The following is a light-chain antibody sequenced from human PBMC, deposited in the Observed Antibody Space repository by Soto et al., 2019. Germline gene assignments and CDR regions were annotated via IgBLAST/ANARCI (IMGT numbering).Light chain of an antibody. Sequence: ETVMTQSPATLSVSPGERSTLSFRSSESVSSNLAWYQQKPGQAPRLLIYGASTRATGIPARFSGSGSGTEFTLTISSLQSEDFAVYYCQQYNNWPPWTFGQGTKVDIK. CDR3: QQYNNWPPWT. V-gene: IGKV3-15*01. CDR1: ESVSSN. J-gene: IGKJ1*01. CDR2: GAS.